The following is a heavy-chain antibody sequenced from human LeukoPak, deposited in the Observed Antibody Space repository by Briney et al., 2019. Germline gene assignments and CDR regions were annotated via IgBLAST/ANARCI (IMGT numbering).Heavy chain of an antibody. D-gene: IGHD5-24*01. CDR1: GFMFDDYA. CDR2: ISGDGVSS. CDR3: AREQFSHTSNYFDN. Sequence: GGSLRISCAASGFMFDDYAMHWVRQVPGRGLEWVALISGDGVSSFYADSVRGRFTISRDNNNNSLSLQMYSLTTEDTAFYYCAREQFSHTSNYFDNWGQGILVTVSS. J-gene: IGHJ4*02. V-gene: IGHV3-43*02.